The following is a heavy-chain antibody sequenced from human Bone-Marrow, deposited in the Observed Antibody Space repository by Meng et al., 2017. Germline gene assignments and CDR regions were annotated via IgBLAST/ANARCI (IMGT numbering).Heavy chain of an antibody. CDR3: ARTRGYSYGYYGY. J-gene: IGHJ4*02. V-gene: IGHV4-30-2*01. CDR1: GGSISSGGYS. Sequence: QLQLQESGSGLVKPSQTLSLTCAVSGGSISSGGYSWSWIRQPPGKGLEWIGYIYHSGSTYYNPSLKSRVTISVDRSKNQFSLKLSSVTDADTAVYYCARTRGYSYGYYGYWGQGTLVTVSS. D-gene: IGHD5-18*01. CDR2: IYHSGST.